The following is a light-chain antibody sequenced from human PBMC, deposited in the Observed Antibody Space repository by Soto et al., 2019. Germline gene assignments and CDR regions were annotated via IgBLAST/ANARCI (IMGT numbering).Light chain of an antibody. CDR3: SSYTSSSPLNG. Sequence: QSVLTQPASVSGSPGQSITISCTGTSSDVGGYNYVSWYQQHPGKAPKLMIYDVSNRPSGVSNRFSGSKSGNTASLTISGLQAEDEADYYCSSYTSSSPLNGFGTGTKVTVL. CDR2: DVS. CDR1: SSDVGGYNY. V-gene: IGLV2-14*01. J-gene: IGLJ1*01.